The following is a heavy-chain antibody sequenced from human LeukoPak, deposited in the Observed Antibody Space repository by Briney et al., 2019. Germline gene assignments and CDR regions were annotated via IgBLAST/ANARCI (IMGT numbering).Heavy chain of an antibody. D-gene: IGHD3-22*01. CDR2: ISWDGGST. Sequence: GGSLRLSCAASGFTFDDYAMYWVRQAPGEGLEWVSLISWDGGSTYYADSVKGRFTICSDNSKNKLYLQMNSLRAEDTAVYYCAKDRGYYDSSGLDYWGQGTLVTVSS. CDR1: GFTFDDYA. J-gene: IGHJ4*02. V-gene: IGHV3-43D*04. CDR3: AKDRGYYDSSGLDY.